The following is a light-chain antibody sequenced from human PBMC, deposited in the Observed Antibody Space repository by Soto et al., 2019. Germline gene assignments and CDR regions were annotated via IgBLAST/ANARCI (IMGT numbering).Light chain of an antibody. CDR3: QQLNSYPRSIT. J-gene: IGKJ5*01. V-gene: IGKV1-39*01. Sequence: DIHMAQCPSSLSASVGDRVTITCRASQSISSYLNWYQQKPGKAPKLLIYAASSLQSGVPSRFSGSGSGTDFTLTISSLQPEDFATYYCQQLNSYPRSITFGQGTRLEI. CDR1: QSISSY. CDR2: AAS.